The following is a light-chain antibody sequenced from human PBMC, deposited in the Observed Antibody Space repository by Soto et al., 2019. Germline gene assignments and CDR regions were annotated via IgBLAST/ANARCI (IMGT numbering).Light chain of an antibody. V-gene: IGKV1-39*01. Sequence: DIQMTQSPSSLSASVGDRVTITCRESHSFSSYLIWYQQKPGNAPKLLIYAASSLQSGVPSRFSGSGSGTDFTLTFSSLQPEDFATYYCQQSSSTPRTFGQGTK. CDR1: HSFSSY. CDR3: QQSSSTPRT. J-gene: IGKJ1*01. CDR2: AAS.